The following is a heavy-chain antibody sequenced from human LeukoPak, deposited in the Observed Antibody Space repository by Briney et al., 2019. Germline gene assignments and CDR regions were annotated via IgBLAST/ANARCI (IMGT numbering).Heavy chain of an antibody. CDR3: ARLIRRFGVFNWFDP. D-gene: IGHD3-10*01. V-gene: IGHV4-34*01. CDR1: GGAFSTYF. CDR2: VNHSGST. J-gene: IGHJ5*02. Sequence: KASETLSLTCAVYGGAFSTYFWNWIRQPPGKGLEWSGEVNHSGSTNYNPSLKSRVTISVDTSKNQFSLKLSAVTAADTAVYYCARLIRRFGVFNWFDPWGQGTLVTVSS.